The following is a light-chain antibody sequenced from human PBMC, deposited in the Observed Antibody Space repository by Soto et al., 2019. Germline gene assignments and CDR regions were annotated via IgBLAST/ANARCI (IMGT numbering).Light chain of an antibody. CDR3: SSYTTSTSFIL. Sequence: QSALTQSPSASGSPGQSVTISCTGTSSDIGGYNSVSWYQQHPGKAPKVMIYDVTKRPSGVPDRFSGSKSGNTASLTISGLQAEDEAYYYCSSYTTSTSFILFGGGTKLTVL. V-gene: IGLV2-8*01. CDR2: DVT. J-gene: IGLJ2*01. CDR1: SSDIGGYNS.